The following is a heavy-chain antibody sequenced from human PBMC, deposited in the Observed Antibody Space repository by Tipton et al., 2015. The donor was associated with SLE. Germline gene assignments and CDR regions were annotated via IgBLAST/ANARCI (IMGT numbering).Heavy chain of an antibody. J-gene: IGHJ4*02. CDR1: GLTSSTHA. Sequence: SLRLSCAASGLTSSTHAMTWVRQAPGKGLEWVSVIYRGGNTYYVDSVRGRFTISRDTSKSTLYLQMNSLRPEDTAVYYCATRPSDHDRGPLAYWGRGTLVTVSS. CDR3: ATRPSDHDRGPLAY. CDR2: IYRGGNT. D-gene: IGHD1-1*01. V-gene: IGHV3-23*03.